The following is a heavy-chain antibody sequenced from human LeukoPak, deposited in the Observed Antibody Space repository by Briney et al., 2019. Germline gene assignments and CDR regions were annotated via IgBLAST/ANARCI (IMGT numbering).Heavy chain of an antibody. V-gene: IGHV3-48*01. J-gene: IGHJ4*02. CDR3: AKDPDYGDPQFSDY. CDR2: ISSSSSTI. Sequence: PGGSLRLSCAASGFIFNSFGMNWVRQAPGKGLEWVSYISSSSSTIYYADSVKGRFTISRDNSKNTLYLQMNSLRAEDTAVYYCAKDPDYGDPQFSDYWGQGTLVTVSS. D-gene: IGHD4-17*01. CDR1: GFIFNSFG.